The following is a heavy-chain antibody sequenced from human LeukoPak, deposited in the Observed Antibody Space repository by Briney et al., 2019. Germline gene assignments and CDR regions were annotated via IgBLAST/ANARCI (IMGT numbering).Heavy chain of an antibody. D-gene: IGHD1-26*01. Sequence: PSGTLSLTCGVSGGSITSTNWWSWVRQPPGQGLEWIGEISLTGRTNYHPSLIGRVIMSLDESRNQLSLTLTSVTAADTAMYYCTRESGPYCPFGYWGQGTLVVVPS. CDR2: ISLTGRT. J-gene: IGHJ4*02. CDR3: TRESGPYCPFGY. CDR1: GGSITSTNW. V-gene: IGHV4-4*02.